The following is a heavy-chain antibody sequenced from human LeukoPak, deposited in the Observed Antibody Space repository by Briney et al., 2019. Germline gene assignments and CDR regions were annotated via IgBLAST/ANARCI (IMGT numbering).Heavy chain of an antibody. J-gene: IGHJ4*02. CDR1: GFTFGSYA. Sequence: GGSLRLSCAASGFTFGSYAMHWVRQAPGRGLEWVAGISYDGTNKYYADSVKGRFTISRDNSKNTLYLQFNSLRAEDTAMYYCAKDPRDIVAASPDFYFDYWGQGTPVTVSS. D-gene: IGHD5-12*01. CDR3: AKDPRDIVAASPDFYFDY. V-gene: IGHV3-30-3*01. CDR2: ISYDGTNK.